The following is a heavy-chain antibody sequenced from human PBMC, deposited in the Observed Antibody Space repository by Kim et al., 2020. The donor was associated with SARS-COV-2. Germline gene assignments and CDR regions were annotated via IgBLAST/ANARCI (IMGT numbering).Heavy chain of an antibody. D-gene: IGHD6-19*01. CDR3: TRDGGHGGWHDAFDI. J-gene: IGHJ3*02. Sequence: GGSLRLSCTASGFTFVDYAMSWFRQAPGKGLEWVGFIRSKAYGGTTEYAASVKGRFTISRDDSKSIAYLQMNSLKTEDTAVYYCTRDGGHGGWHDAFDIWGQGTMVTVSS. CDR2: IRSKAYGGTT. CDR1: GFTFVDYA. V-gene: IGHV3-49*03.